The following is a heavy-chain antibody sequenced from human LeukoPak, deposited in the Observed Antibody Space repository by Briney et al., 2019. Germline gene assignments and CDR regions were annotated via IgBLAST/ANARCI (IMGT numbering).Heavy chain of an antibody. D-gene: IGHD3-22*01. Sequence: PSQTLSLTCAISGDSVSSNSAAWNWIRQSPSGGLEWLGWTYYRTKWYNDYAVSVKSRITINPNTSKNQFSLQLNSVTPEDTAVYYCARVRYYYDSSGYQPGDYYYYYMDVWGKGTTVTVSS. J-gene: IGHJ6*03. CDR1: GDSVSSNSAA. V-gene: IGHV6-1*01. CDR3: ARVRYYYDSSGYQPGDYYYYYMDV. CDR2: TYYRTKWYN.